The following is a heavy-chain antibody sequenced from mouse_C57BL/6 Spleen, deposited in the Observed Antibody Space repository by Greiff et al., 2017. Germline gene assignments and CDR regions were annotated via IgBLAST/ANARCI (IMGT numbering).Heavy chain of an antibody. CDR3: TPLTVAGVDY. V-gene: IGHV6-6*01. CDR1: GFTFSDAW. D-gene: IGHD4-1*01. Sequence: EVKVEESGGGLVQPGGSMKLSCAASGFTFSDAWMDWVRQSPEKGLEWVAEIRNKANNHATYYAESVKGRFTISRADSKSSVYLQMNSLRAEDTGIYYCTPLTVAGVDYWGQGTTHTVAA. J-gene: IGHJ2*01. CDR2: IRNKANNHAT.